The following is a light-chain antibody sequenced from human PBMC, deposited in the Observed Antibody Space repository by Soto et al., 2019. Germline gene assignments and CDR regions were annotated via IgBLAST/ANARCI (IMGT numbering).Light chain of an antibody. CDR2: DAS. Sequence: IVFSQSPATPALAPGERATPSWRARQSVGNYLAWYQQKPGQAPRLLIYDASNRATGIPDRFSGSGSGTDFTLTIRSLEPEDFAAYYCQQRSNWPRTFGRGTKVDI. J-gene: IGKJ1*01. CDR1: QSVGNY. V-gene: IGKV3-11*01. CDR3: QQRSNWPRT.